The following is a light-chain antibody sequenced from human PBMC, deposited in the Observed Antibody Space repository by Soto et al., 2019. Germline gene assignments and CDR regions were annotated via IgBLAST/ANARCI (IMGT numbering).Light chain of an antibody. V-gene: IGKV1-5*01. J-gene: IGKJ1*01. CDR3: HQYNYYRPT. CDR2: DAS. CDR1: QPIRTW. Sequence: DIQVTQSPSTLSASVGDRVTITCRASQPIRTWLAWYREKPGKAPKLLIYDASSLEGGVPSRFSGSGSGTEFTLTISSLQPDDFATYYCHQYNYYRPTFGQGTKVDIK.